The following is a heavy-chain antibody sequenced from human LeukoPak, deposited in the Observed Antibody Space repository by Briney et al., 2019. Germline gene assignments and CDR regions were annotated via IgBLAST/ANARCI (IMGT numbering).Heavy chain of an antibody. CDR2: ISGSGGST. Sequence: GGSLRLSCAASGFTFSSHAMSWVRQAPGKGLEWVSAISGSGGSTHYADSVKGRFTMSRDNSKNTLYLQMNSLRAEDTAVYYCAREEMSDFWMSYWGQGTLVTVSS. CDR1: GFTFSSHA. V-gene: IGHV3-23*01. CDR3: AREEMSDFWMSY. D-gene: IGHD3-3*01. J-gene: IGHJ4*02.